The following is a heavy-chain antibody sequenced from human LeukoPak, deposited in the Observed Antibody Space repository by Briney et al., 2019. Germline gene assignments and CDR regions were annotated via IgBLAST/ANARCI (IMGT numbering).Heavy chain of an antibody. CDR1: GGSISSSSYY. Sequence: SETLSLTCTVSGGSISSSSYYWGWIRQPPGKGLEWIGYIYYSGSTNYNPSLKSRVTISVDTSKNQFSLKLSSVTAADTAVYYCARTRDGRGLRYFDWSPYYYYYMDVWGKGTTVTISS. CDR2: IYYSGST. CDR3: ARTRDGRGLRYFDWSPYYYYYMDV. V-gene: IGHV4-61*05. D-gene: IGHD3-9*01. J-gene: IGHJ6*03.